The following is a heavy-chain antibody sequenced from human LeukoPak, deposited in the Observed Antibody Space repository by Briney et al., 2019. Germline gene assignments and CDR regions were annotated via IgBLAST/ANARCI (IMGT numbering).Heavy chain of an antibody. CDR1: GYTFTGYY. CDR2: INPNSGDT. Sequence: ASVKVSCKASGYTFTGYYMHWVRQAPGQGLEWMGWINPNSGDTNYAQKFQGRVTMTRDTSISTAYMELSRLRSDDTAVYYCASRYSYGLDFDYWGQGTLVTVSS. V-gene: IGHV1-2*02. CDR3: ASRYSYGLDFDY. D-gene: IGHD5-18*01. J-gene: IGHJ4*02.